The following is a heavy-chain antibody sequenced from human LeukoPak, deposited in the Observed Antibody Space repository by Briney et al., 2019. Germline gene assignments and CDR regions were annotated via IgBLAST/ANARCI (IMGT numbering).Heavy chain of an antibody. J-gene: IGHJ5*02. CDR3: ARGPQLERRNFWFDP. Sequence: GGCLRLSCTASGFTFSSYWMAWVRQAPGKGLEWVANINQDGREKFYVDSVKGRFTISRDDAKNSLYLQMNSLRAEDTAVYYCARGPQLERRNFWFDPWGQGTLVTLSS. V-gene: IGHV3-7*04. D-gene: IGHD1-1*01. CDR2: INQDGREK. CDR1: GFTFSSYW.